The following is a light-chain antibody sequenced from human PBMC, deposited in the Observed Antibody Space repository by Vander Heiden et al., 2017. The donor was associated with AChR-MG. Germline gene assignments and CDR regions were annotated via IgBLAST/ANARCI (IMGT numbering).Light chain of an antibody. CDR3: VLYIARGIWV. Sequence: QTVVTPEPSFSVSPGGTVTLTCGLSSGSVSTNYYPSWYQQTPGQAPRTLIYNTDTRSSGVPDRFSGSILGNKAALTITGAHADDESDYYCVLYIARGIWVFGGGTKLTVL. CDR1: SGSVSTNYY. CDR2: NTD. J-gene: IGLJ3*02. V-gene: IGLV8-61*01.